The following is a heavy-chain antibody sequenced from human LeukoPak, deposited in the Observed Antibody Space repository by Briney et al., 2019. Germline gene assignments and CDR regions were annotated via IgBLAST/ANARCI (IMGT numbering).Heavy chain of an antibody. CDR3: ARFIEGGSSGYYREVYFDY. V-gene: IGHV4-4*02. D-gene: IGHD3-22*01. Sequence: PSETLSLTCAVSGGSISSSNWWSWVRQPPGKGLEWIGEIYHSGSTNYNPPLKSRVTISVDKSKNQFSLKLSSVTAADTAVYYCARFIEGGSSGYYREVYFDYWGQGTLVTVSS. J-gene: IGHJ4*02. CDR1: GGSISSSNW. CDR2: IYHSGST.